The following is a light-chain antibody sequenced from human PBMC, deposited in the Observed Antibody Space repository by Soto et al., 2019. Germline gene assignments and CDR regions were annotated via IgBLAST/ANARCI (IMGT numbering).Light chain of an antibody. CDR1: SSDVGGYNY. CDR3: GSYTSSNTLV. CDR2: EVS. J-gene: IGLJ2*01. V-gene: IGLV2-14*01. Sequence: QAVVTQPASVSGSPGQSITISCTGTSSDVGGYNYVSWYQQHPGKAPKLMIYEVSNRPSGVSNRFSGSKSGNTASLTISGLQAEDEADYYCGSYTSSNTLVLGGGTKVTVL.